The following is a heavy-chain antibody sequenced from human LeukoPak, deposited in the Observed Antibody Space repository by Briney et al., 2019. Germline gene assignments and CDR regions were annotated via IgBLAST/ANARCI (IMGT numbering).Heavy chain of an antibody. CDR2: ISYDGSNK. V-gene: IGHV3-30*18. J-gene: IGHJ4*02. CDR1: GFTSSSYG. Sequence: GGSLRLSCAASGFTSSSYGMHWVRQAPGKGLEWVAVISYDGSNKYYADSVKGRFTISRDNSKNTLYLQMNSLRAEDTAVYYCAKGTDYFDYWGQGTLVTVSS. CDR3: AKGTDYFDY.